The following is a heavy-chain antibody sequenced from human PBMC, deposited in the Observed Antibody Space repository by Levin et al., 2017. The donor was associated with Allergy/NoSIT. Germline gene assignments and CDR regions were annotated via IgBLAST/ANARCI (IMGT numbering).Heavy chain of an antibody. CDR2: IYYSGST. CDR1: GGSISSYY. Sequence: SETLSLTCTVSGGSISSYYWSWIRQPPGKVLEWIGYIYYSGSTNYNPSLKSRVTISVDTSKNQFSLKLSSVTAADTAVYYCARTVDCSGGSCYHSSWFDPWGQGTLVTVSS. D-gene: IGHD2-15*01. J-gene: IGHJ5*02. V-gene: IGHV4-59*08. CDR3: ARTVDCSGGSCYHSSWFDP.